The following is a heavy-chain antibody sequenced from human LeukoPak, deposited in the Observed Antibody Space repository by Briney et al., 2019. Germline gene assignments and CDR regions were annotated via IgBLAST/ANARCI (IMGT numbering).Heavy chain of an antibody. J-gene: IGHJ4*02. V-gene: IGHV1-46*01. CDR3: AKVPSGYCSGGSCRDY. CDR2: INPSGGST. Sequence: ASVKASCKASGYTFTSYYMHWVRQAPGHGLEWMGIINPSGGSTSYAQKCQGRVTMTRDTSTSTIYIELSSLRAEDTAVYYCAKVPSGYCSGGSCRDYWGQGTLVTVSS. CDR1: GYTFTSYY. D-gene: IGHD2-15*01.